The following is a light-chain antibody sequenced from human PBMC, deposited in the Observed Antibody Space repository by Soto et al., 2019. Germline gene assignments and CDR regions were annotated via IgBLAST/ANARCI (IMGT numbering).Light chain of an antibody. J-gene: IGLJ2*01. V-gene: IGLV1-51*01. CDR3: ATWEGSLSAVV. CDR1: SSNIGNNF. CDR2: DND. Sequence: QSVLTQPPSVSAAPGQKVTISCSGSSSNIGNNFVSWYQQLPGTAPKLLIYDNDKRPSGIPDRFSGSKSGTSATLGVTGLQTGDEADYYCATWEGSLSAVVFGGGTKLTVL.